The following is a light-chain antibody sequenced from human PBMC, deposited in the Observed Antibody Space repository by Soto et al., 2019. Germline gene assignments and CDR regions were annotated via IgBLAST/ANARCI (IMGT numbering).Light chain of an antibody. Sequence: QSVLTQPPSVSGSPGHSVAISCTGTSSDVGSYNRVSWYQQPPGAAPKLLIYEVSNRPSGVPDRFSGSKSGNTASLTISGLQADDEADYYCNSYTISNTLVFGSGTKVTVL. CDR2: EVS. CDR1: SSDVGSYNR. CDR3: NSYTISNTLV. J-gene: IGLJ1*01. V-gene: IGLV2-18*02.